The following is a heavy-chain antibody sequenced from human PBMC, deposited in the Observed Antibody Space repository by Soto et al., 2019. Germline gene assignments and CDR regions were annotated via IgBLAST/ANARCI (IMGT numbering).Heavy chain of an antibody. CDR2: IGTLSDT. V-gene: IGHV3-13*01. D-gene: IGHD3-10*01. CDR3: ARGRSFSYDSTPPPMFDP. Sequence: GGSLRLSCAGSGFAFSTFDIHWVRQAPGKGLEWVSGIGTLSDTFYAASVQGRFTISRQNAKDSVYLQMNSLRAGDAAFYYCARGRSFSYDSTPPPMFDPWGQGTLVTVSS. J-gene: IGHJ5*02. CDR1: GFAFSTFD.